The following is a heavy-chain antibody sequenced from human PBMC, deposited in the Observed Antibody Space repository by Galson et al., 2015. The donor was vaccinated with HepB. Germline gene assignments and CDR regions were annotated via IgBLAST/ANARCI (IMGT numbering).Heavy chain of an antibody. CDR2: ISGSGGIT. CDR1: GFTFSSYP. V-gene: IGHV3-23*01. D-gene: IGHD4-23*01. CDR3: AKDMPSAEDDYGAKRGPGYFDY. Sequence: SLRLSCAASGFTFSSYPMNWVRQAPGTGLEWVSTISGSGGITYYADSVKGRFTISRDNSRNTLYLQMNSLRVEDTAVYYCAKDMPSAEDDYGAKRGPGYFDYWGQGTLVTVSS. J-gene: IGHJ4*02.